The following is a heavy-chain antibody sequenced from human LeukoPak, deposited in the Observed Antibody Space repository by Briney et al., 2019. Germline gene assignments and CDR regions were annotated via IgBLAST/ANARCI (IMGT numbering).Heavy chain of an antibody. J-gene: IGHJ5*02. CDR3: ARYTTLSTNWFDP. CDR1: GGAISSDDYY. D-gene: IGHD2/OR15-2a*01. V-gene: IGHV4-31*03. CDR2: SHYSGIT. Sequence: SETLSLTCTVSGGAISSDDYYWTWIRQHPGKGLEWIGYSHYSGITDYNPSPQSRVTISVDTSQNHFSLHLTSVTAADTAVYYCARYTTLSTNWFDPWGQGTLVTVSS.